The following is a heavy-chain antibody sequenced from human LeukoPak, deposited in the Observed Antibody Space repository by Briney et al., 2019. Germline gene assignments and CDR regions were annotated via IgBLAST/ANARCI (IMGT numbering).Heavy chain of an antibody. J-gene: IGHJ6*02. D-gene: IGHD2-2*01. CDR3: ARDLGYCISSSCSGMDV. CDR2: ITSTGSYI. CDR1: GFTFSSYS. V-gene: IGHV3-21*01. Sequence: GGSLRLSCAASGFTFSSYSMNWVRQAPGKGLEWVSSITSTGSYINYADSVKGRFTISRDNSKNSLYLQMNSLRAEDTAVYSCARDLGYCISSSCSGMDVWGQGTTVTVSS.